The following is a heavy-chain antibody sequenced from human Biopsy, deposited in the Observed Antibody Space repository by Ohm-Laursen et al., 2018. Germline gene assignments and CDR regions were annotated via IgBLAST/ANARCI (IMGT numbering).Heavy chain of an antibody. V-gene: IGHV3-33*01. CDR1: GFTFSSYG. CDR3: ATSAMVRSSGHAFDV. D-gene: IGHD3-10*01. J-gene: IGHJ3*01. Sequence: SLRLSCAASGFTFSSYGMHWVRQAPGKGLEWVAFIWYDGFNRFYADSVKGRFTISRDNSKNTLDLQMNSLRAEDTAVYYCATSAMVRSSGHAFDVWGQGTVVTVS. CDR2: IWYDGFNR.